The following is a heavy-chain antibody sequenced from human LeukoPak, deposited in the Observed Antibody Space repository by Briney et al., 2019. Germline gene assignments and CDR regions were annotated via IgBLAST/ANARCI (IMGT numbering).Heavy chain of an antibody. Sequence: ASVKVSCKASGYTFTGYYMHWVRQAPGQGLEWMGWINPNSGGTNYAQKFQGRVTMTRDTSISTAYMELSRLRSDDTAVYYCARVRLVGNWFDPWGQGTLVTASS. D-gene: IGHD6-6*01. V-gene: IGHV1-2*02. CDR1: GYTFTGYY. J-gene: IGHJ5*02. CDR2: INPNSGGT. CDR3: ARVRLVGNWFDP.